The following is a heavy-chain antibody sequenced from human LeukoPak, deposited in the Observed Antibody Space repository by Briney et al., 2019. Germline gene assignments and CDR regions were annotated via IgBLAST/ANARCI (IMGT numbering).Heavy chain of an antibody. CDR2: LSGSGEII. CDR1: GFTCSDYY. CDR3: ARAGQNNWFDP. Sequence: GGSLRLSCAASGFTCSDYYMSWVRQAPWKGLEWVSFLSGSGEIIYYADSVKGRFTISRDNAKNSLYLQMNSLRAEDKAVYHCARAGQNNWFDPWGQGTLVTVSS. J-gene: IGHJ5*02. V-gene: IGHV3-11*01.